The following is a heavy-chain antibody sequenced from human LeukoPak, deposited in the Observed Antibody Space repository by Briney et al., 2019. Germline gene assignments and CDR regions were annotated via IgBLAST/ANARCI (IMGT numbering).Heavy chain of an antibody. J-gene: IGHJ4*02. CDR3: ARDRAKLRFLEWLHDY. V-gene: IGHV3-21*01. Sequence: GGSLRLSCAASGFTLSSYSMNWVRQAPGKGLEWVSSISSSSSYIYYADSVKGRFTISRDNAKNSLYLQMNSLRAEDTAVYYCARDRAKLRFLEWLHDYWGQGTLVTVSS. CDR1: GFTLSSYS. CDR2: ISSSSSYI. D-gene: IGHD3-3*01.